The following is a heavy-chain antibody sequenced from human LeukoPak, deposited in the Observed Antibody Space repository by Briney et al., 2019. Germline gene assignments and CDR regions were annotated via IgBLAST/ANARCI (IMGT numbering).Heavy chain of an antibody. D-gene: IGHD4-23*01. Sequence: SVKVSCKASGCTFSSYAISWVRQAPGPGLEWMGMIIPIPGIANYAQKFQGRVTMTADKSTSTAYLELSSLRSEDTAVYYCERVTTVVTPRYYGMDVWGQGTTVTVSS. CDR1: GCTFSSYA. V-gene: IGHV1-69*04. CDR3: ERVTTVVTPRYYGMDV. CDR2: IIPIPGIA. J-gene: IGHJ6*02.